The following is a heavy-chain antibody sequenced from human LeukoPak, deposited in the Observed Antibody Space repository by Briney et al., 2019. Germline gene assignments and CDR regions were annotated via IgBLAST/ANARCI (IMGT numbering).Heavy chain of an antibody. V-gene: IGHV1-2*06. Sequence: ASVKVSCKASGYTFTGYYMHWVRQAPGQGLEWMGRINPNSGGTNYAQKFQGRVTMTRDTSIGTAYMELSRLRSDDTAVYYCARDPGYCTNGVCYTDRYYFDYWGQGTLVTVSS. CDR1: GYTFTGYY. CDR2: INPNSGGT. J-gene: IGHJ4*02. CDR3: ARDPGYCTNGVCYTDRYYFDY. D-gene: IGHD2-8*01.